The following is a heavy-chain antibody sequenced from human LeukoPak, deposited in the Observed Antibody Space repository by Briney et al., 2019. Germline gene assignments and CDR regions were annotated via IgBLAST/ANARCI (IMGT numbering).Heavy chain of an antibody. Sequence: SETLSLTCTVSGGSISSGSYYWSWIRQPAGKGLEWIGRIYTSGTTNNNPSLKSRVTISVETSKNQFSLKLSSVTAADTAVYYCAITIFEVVLSSRFGYWGQGTLVTVSS. D-gene: IGHD3-3*01. J-gene: IGHJ4*02. CDR2: IYTSGTT. CDR1: GGSISSGSYY. V-gene: IGHV4-61*02. CDR3: AITIFEVVLSSRFGY.